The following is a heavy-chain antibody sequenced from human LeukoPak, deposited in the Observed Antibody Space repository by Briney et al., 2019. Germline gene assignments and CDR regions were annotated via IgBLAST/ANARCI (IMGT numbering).Heavy chain of an antibody. D-gene: IGHD1-14*01. J-gene: IGHJ4*02. Sequence: PSETLSLTCAVYGGSFSGYYWSWIRQPPGKGLEWIGEINHSGSTNYNPSLKSRVTISVDTSKNQFSLKLSSVTAADTAVYYCARRYRNQPFLPRRTYFYYWGQGTLVTVSS. CDR3: ARRYRNQPFLPRRTYFYY. V-gene: IGHV4-34*01. CDR2: INHSGST. CDR1: GGSFSGYY.